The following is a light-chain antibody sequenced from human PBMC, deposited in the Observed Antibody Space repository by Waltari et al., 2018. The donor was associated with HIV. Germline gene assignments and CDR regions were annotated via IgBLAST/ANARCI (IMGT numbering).Light chain of an antibody. CDR1: SSDVGGYNY. V-gene: IGLV2-11*01. J-gene: IGLJ3*02. Sequence: QSALTQPRSVSGSPGQSVTISCTGTSSDVGGYNYVSWYQQNPGKAPKVIIDEVPKRPSGVPDRFSGAKSGNTASLTISGLQAEDEADYYCCSYAGNYPVLFGGGTKLTVL. CDR3: CSYAGNYPVL. CDR2: EVP.